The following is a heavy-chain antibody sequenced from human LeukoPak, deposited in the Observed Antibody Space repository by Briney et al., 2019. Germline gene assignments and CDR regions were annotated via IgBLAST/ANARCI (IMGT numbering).Heavy chain of an antibody. V-gene: IGHV3-23*01. CDR3: AKAPVLGYSSGPTSAPFDY. Sequence: GGSLRLSCAASGFTFSSYAMSWVRQAPGKGLEWVSAISGSGGSTYYADSVKGRLTISRDNSKNTLYLQMNSLRAEDTAVYYCAKAPVLGYSSGPTSAPFDYWGQGTLVTVSS. J-gene: IGHJ4*02. D-gene: IGHD6-19*01. CDR1: GFTFSSYA. CDR2: ISGSGGST.